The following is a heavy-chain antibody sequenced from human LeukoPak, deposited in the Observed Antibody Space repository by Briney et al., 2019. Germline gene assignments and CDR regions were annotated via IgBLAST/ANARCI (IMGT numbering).Heavy chain of an antibody. V-gene: IGHV3-48*03. CDR2: ISSSGSTI. J-gene: IGHJ4*02. D-gene: IGHD3-10*01. CDR1: GFTFSSYE. Sequence: GGSLRLSCAASGFTFSSYEMNWVRQAPGKGLEWVSYISSSGSTIYYADSVKGRFTISRDNAKNSLYLQMNSLRAEDTAVYYCAGSPVLLWFGELSKVDYWGQGTLVTVSS. CDR3: AGSPVLLWFGELSKVDY.